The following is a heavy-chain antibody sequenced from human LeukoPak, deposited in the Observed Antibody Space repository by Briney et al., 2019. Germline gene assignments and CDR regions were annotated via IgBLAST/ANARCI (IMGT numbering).Heavy chain of an antibody. V-gene: IGHV1-2*02. D-gene: IGHD2-21*01. CDR1: GYTFTGYH. CDR2: INPNSGGT. J-gene: IGHJ4*02. Sequence: ASVKVSCKASGYTFTGYHMHWVRQAPGQGLEWMGWINPNSGGTNYAQKLQGRVTMTTDTSTSTAYMELRSLRSDDTAVYYCARSSSVTIPGYYFDYWGQGTLVTVSS. CDR3: ARSSSVTIPGYYFDY.